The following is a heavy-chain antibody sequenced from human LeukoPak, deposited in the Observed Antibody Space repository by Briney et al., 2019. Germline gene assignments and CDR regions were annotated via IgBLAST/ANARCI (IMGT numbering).Heavy chain of an antibody. V-gene: IGHV3-49*03. CDR2: IRRKAYGGTT. CDR3: TRTYYDSSGVFDY. J-gene: IGHJ4*02. D-gene: IGHD3-22*01. Sequence: PGRSLRLSCTASGFTFGDYAMSWFRQAPGKGLEWVGFIRRKAYGGTTEYAASVKGRFTISRDDSKSIAYPQMNSLKIEDTALYYCTRTYYDSSGVFDYWGQGTLVTVSS. CDR1: GFTFGDYA.